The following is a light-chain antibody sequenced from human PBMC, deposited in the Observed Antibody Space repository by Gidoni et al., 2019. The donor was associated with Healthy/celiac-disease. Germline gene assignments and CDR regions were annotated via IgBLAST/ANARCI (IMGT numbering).Light chain of an antibody. CDR3: QQRSNWPPIT. Sequence: SQSVSSYLAWYQQKPGQAPRLLIYDASNRATGIPARFSGSGSGTDFTLTISSLEPEDFAVYYCQQRSNWPPITFGQGTRLEIK. CDR2: DAS. J-gene: IGKJ5*01. CDR1: QSVSSY. V-gene: IGKV3-11*01.